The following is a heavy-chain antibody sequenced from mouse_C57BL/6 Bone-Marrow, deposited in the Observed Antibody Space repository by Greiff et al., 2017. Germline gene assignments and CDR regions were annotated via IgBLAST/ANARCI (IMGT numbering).Heavy chain of an antibody. D-gene: IGHD4-1*01. CDR1: GYSITSGYY. Sequence: EVQLQESGPGLVKPSQSLSLTCSVTGYSITSGYYWNWLRQFPGNKLEWMGYISYDGSNNYNPSLKNRISITRDTSKNQFFLKLNSVTTEDTATYYCARRLGRRYYAMDYWGQGTSVTVSS. CDR3: ARRLGRRYYAMDY. V-gene: IGHV3-6*01. CDR2: ISYDGSN. J-gene: IGHJ4*01.